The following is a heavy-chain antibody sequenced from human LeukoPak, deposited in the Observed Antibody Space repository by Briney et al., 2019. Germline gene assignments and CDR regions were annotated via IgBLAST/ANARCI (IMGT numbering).Heavy chain of an antibody. D-gene: IGHD2-15*01. CDR2: IYTSGST. CDR1: GGSISSYY. V-gene: IGHV4-4*07. CDR3: ARGVCSGGSRYTYFDY. Sequence: SETLSLTCTVSGGSISSYYWSWIRQPAGKGLEWIGRIYTSGSTNYNPSLKSRVTTSVDTSKNQFSLKLSSVTAADTAVYYCARGVCSGGSRYTYFDYWGQGTLVTVSS. J-gene: IGHJ4*02.